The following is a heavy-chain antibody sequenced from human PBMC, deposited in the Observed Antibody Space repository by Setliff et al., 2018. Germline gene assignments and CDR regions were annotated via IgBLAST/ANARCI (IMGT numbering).Heavy chain of an antibody. J-gene: IGHJ6*03. D-gene: IGHD1-26*01. Sequence: PGGSLRLSCAASGFSLSIFWMNWVRQAPGQGLEWVSSIDSSSTWIYYADSVKGRFTISRDNADNSLYLQMNSLTTDDTAVYFCAREKNTIVSGSGYHYYLDVWGTGTAVTVSS. V-gene: IGHV3-21*01. CDR3: AREKNTIVSGSGYHYYLDV. CDR2: IDSSSTWI. CDR1: GFSLSIFW.